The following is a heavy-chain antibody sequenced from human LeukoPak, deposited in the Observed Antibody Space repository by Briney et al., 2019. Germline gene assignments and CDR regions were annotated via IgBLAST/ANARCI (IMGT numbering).Heavy chain of an antibody. D-gene: IGHD2-15*01. V-gene: IGHV1-69*13. J-gene: IGHJ5*02. CDR2: IIPISGTA. CDR3: AREVVVVAATRGHWFDP. Sequence: ASVKVSCKASGGTFSSYAISWVRQAPGQGLEWMGGIIPISGTANYAQKFQGRVTITADESTSTAYMELSSLRSEDTAVYYCAREVVVVAATRGHWFDPWGQGTLVTVSS. CDR1: GGTFSSYA.